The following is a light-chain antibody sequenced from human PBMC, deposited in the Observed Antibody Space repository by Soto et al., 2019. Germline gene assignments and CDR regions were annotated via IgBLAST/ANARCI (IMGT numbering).Light chain of an antibody. V-gene: IGKV3-15*01. CDR3: QQNNKWPPVT. J-gene: IGKJ4*01. Sequence: EVVMTQSPATVSVSPGEGVTLSCRASQTISNDLAWYQQKPGQAPRLLIYGASTRATGVPARFSGGGSGTEFTLNISSLQSEDFAVYYCQQNNKWPPVTFGGGTKVEIK. CDR2: GAS. CDR1: QTISND.